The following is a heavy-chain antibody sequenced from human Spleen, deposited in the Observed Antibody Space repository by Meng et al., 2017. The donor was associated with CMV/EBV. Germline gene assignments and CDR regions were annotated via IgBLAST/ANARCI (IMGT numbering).Heavy chain of an antibody. CDR1: GGSSSSGGYY. CDR3: ARVVAGAETADD. Sequence: VSGGSSSSGGYYWSWIRQPPGKGLEWIGYIYYSGSTYYNPSLKSRVTILVDTSKNHFSLRLTSVTAADTAVYYCARVVAGAETADDWGQGTLVTVSS. D-gene: IGHD6-19*01. CDR2: IYYSGST. J-gene: IGHJ4*02. V-gene: IGHV4-30-4*01.